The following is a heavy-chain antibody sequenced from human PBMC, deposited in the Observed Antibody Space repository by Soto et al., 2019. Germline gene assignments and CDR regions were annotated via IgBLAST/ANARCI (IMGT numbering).Heavy chain of an antibody. D-gene: IGHD2-2*01. V-gene: IGHV4-34*01. Sequence: QVQLQQWGAGLLKPSETLSLTCAVYGGSFSGYYWTWIRQSPEKGLEWIGEVNHSGTTYYNPSLKSRVTIPVPTPKKQFSLKMSSVTAADTAVYYCATGIGYCSSINCYSSRRLRFDSWGQGALVTVSS. CDR1: GGSFSGYY. CDR2: VNHSGTT. J-gene: IGHJ4*02. CDR3: ATGIGYCSSINCYSSRRLRFDS.